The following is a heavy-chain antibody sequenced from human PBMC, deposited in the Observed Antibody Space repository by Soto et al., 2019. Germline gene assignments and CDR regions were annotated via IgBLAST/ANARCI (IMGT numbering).Heavy chain of an antibody. J-gene: IGHJ4*02. CDR1: GFTFGSYW. V-gene: IGHV3-7*01. CDR2: IKPDGSAT. CDR3: ARAGYCGPGCYYYFDY. Sequence: PGGSLRLSCAVSGFTFGSYWMNWVRLIPGKGLEWVAYIKPDGSATYYVDSVKGRFTISRDNAKISLYLQMNSLRVEDTSVYYCARAGYCGPGCYYYFDYWGQGTLVTVSS. D-gene: IGHD2-21*02.